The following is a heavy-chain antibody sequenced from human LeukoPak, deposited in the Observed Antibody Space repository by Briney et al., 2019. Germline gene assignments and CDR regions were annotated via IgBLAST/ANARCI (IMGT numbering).Heavy chain of an antibody. CDR1: GYSISSGYY. V-gene: IGHV4-38-2*02. Sequence: PSETLSLTCTVSGYSISSGYYWGWIRQPPGKGLEWIGSIYHSGSTYYNPSLKSRVTISVDTSKNQFSLKLSSVTAADTAVYYCARADRSGDYWGQGTLVTVSS. CDR2: IYHSGST. J-gene: IGHJ4*02. CDR3: ARADRSGDY. D-gene: IGHD3-10*01.